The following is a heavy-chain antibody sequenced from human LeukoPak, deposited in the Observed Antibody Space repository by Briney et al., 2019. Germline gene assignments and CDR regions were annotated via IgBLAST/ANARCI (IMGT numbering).Heavy chain of an antibody. CDR3: AKGPREDCFDP. V-gene: IGHV3-23*01. J-gene: IGHJ5*02. D-gene: IGHD1-26*01. Sequence: PGGSLRLSCAASGFTFSSYAMIWVRQAPGKGLEWVSAISGSGGTTYYADSVEGRFTISRDSSKNTLYLQRHSLRAEDTDVYYCAKGPREDCFDPWGQGTLVTVSS. CDR2: ISGSGGTT. CDR1: GFTFSSYA.